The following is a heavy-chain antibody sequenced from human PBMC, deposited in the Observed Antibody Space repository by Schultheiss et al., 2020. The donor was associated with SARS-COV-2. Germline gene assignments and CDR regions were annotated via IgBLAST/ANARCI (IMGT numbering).Heavy chain of an antibody. Sequence: SQTLSLTCTVSSGSLIPYYWTWIRQPPGKGLDPIGNIYFTGITKYNPSLKSRVTISIDTSKNQFSLKLGSVTAADTAVYFCARATRVESLFSVRGGYFDFWGRGALVTVSS. CDR3: ARATRVESLFSVRGGYFDF. J-gene: IGHJ4*02. D-gene: IGHD3-16*01. CDR1: SGSLIPYY. V-gene: IGHV4-59*01. CDR2: IYFTGIT.